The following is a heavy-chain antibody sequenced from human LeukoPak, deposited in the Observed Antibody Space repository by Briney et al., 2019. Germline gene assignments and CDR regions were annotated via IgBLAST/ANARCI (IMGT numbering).Heavy chain of an antibody. CDR3: ARSEMVETPPDY. V-gene: IGHV1-18*01. Sequence: GASVNVSCKASGYTFTSYGISWVRQAPGQGLEWMGWISAYNGNTNYAQKLQGRVTMTTDTSTSTAYIELRSLRSDDTAVYYCARSEMVETPPDYWGQGTLVTVSS. CDR1: GYTFTSYG. J-gene: IGHJ4*02. D-gene: IGHD2-8*01. CDR2: ISAYNGNT.